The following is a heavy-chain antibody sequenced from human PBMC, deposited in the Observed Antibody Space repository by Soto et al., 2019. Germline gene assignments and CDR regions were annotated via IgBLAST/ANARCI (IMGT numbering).Heavy chain of an antibody. J-gene: IGHJ3*02. CDR3: ARAFSSSPWDDAFDI. D-gene: IGHD2-2*01. V-gene: IGHV3-13*01. Sequence: GGSLRLSCAASGFTFSSYDMHWVRQATGKGLEWVSAIGTAGDTYYPGSVKGRFTISRENAKNSLYLQMNSLGAGDTAVYYCARAFSSSPWDDAFDIWGQGTMVTVSS. CDR1: GFTFSSYD. CDR2: IGTAGDT.